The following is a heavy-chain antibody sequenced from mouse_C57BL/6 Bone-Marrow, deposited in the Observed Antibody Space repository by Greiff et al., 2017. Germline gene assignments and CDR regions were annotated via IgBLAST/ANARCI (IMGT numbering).Heavy chain of an antibody. CDR3: ARNYLYGSSYRYFDV. CDR1: GFSLTSYG. V-gene: IGHV2-2*01. J-gene: IGHJ1*03. D-gene: IGHD1-1*01. CDR2: IWSGGST. Sequence: VKLQESGPGLVQPSQSLSITCTVSGFSLTSYGVHWVRQSPGKGLEWLGVIWSGGSTAYTAAFISRLIISKDNSKSQVFFKMNSLQADDTAIYYCARNYLYGSSYRYFDVWGTGTTVTVSS.